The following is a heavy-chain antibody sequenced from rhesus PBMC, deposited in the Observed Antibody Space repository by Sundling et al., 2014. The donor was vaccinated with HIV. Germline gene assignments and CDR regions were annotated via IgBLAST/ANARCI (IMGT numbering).Heavy chain of an antibody. D-gene: IGHD3-34*01. CDR1: GYTFTDYY. V-gene: IGHV1-138*01. CDR3: VRDSWGF. CDR2: IHPRTGDT. J-gene: IGHJ4*01. Sequence: QVHLVQSGAEVKKPGSSVKVSCKASGYTFTDYYIYWVRQAPGQGLEWMGEIHPRTGDTKYAQRFQGRVTMTRDTSTNTVYMELSSLTSEDTAIYYCVRDSWGFWGQGSHGHRLL.